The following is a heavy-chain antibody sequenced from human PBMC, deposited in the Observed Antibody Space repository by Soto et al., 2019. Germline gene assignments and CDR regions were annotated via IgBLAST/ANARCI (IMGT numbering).Heavy chain of an antibody. CDR2: IFYSGST. CDR3: ARANGYRYGNLDA. Sequence: SETMSLTCTVSGGSINSGGHYWSCIRQRPGKGLEWIGSIFYSGSTYYNPSLKSRVTISVDTSKNQFPLRLSSVTAADTAVYYGARANGYRYGNLDAWGKGTLVTVSS. CDR1: GGSINSGGHY. V-gene: IGHV4-31*03. D-gene: IGHD5-18*01. J-gene: IGHJ5*02.